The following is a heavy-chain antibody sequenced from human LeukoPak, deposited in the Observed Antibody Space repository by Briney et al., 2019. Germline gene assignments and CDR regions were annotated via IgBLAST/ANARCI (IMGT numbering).Heavy chain of an antibody. J-gene: IGHJ4*02. CDR1: GFTFSSYS. D-gene: IGHD5-18*01. Sequence: PGGSLRLSCAASGFTFSSYSMNRVRQAPGKGLEWVSSISSSSSYIYYADSVKGRFTISRDNAKNSLYLQMNSLRAEDTAVYYCARWNTAMAFDYWGQGTLVTVSS. CDR2: ISSSSSYI. CDR3: ARWNTAMAFDY. V-gene: IGHV3-21*01.